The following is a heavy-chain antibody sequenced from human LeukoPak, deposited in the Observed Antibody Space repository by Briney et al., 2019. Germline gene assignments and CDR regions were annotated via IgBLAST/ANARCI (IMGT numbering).Heavy chain of an antibody. CDR1: GGSISSSNW. D-gene: IGHD1-26*01. CDR3: ARVRGELLYWYFDL. V-gene: IGHV4-4*02. J-gene: IGHJ2*01. CDR2: IYHSGST. Sequence: SETLSLTCPVSGGSISSSNWWSWVRQPPGKGLEWIGEIYHSGSTYYNPSLKSRVTISVDTSKNQFSLKLSSVTAADTAVYYCARVRGELLYWYFDLWGRGTLVTVSS.